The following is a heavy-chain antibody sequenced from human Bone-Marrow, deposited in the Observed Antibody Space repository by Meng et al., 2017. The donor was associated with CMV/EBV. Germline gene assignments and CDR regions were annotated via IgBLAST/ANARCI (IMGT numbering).Heavy chain of an antibody. CDR3: AKGYYYDSSGLFDY. D-gene: IGHD3-22*01. CDR2: ISSSGTYI. CDR1: GFTFSSYS. J-gene: IGHJ4*02. V-gene: IGHV3-21*04. Sequence: GGSLRLSCAASGFTFSSYSMNWVRQAPGKGLEWVSSISSSGTYIYYADSVKGRFTISRDNAQNSLYLQMNSLRAEDMALYYCAKGYYYDSSGLFDYWGQGTLVTVSS.